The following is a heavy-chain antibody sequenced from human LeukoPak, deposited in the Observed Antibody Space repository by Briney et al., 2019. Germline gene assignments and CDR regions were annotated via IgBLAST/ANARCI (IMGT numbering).Heavy chain of an antibody. J-gene: IGHJ3*02. CDR2: IYPGDSDT. V-gene: IGHV5-51*01. CDR1: GYSFTSYW. D-gene: IGHD3-22*01. Sequence: GESLKISCKGSGYSFTSYWIGWVRQMPGKGLEWMGIIYPGDSDTRYSPSFQGQVTISADKSISTAYLQWSSLKASDTAMYYCARPPDYYDSSGYYAHDAFDIWGQGTMVTVSS. CDR3: ARPPDYYDSSGYYAHDAFDI.